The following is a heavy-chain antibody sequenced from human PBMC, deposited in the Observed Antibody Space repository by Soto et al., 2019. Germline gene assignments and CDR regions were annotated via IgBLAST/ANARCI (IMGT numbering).Heavy chain of an antibody. CDR3: ARVSCSSASCYNMRDY. CDR1: GGSLSGYY. V-gene: IGHV4-34*01. CDR2: INHSGRA. Sequence: QVQLQQWGAGLLKPSETLSLTCAVSGGSLSGYYWTWIRQPPGKGLEWIGEINHSGRANYNPSLKSRVTMSVDTSKNQFSLKVTSVTAADTAVYYCARVSCSSASCYNMRDYWGQGTLVTVSS. J-gene: IGHJ4*02. D-gene: IGHD2-2*02.